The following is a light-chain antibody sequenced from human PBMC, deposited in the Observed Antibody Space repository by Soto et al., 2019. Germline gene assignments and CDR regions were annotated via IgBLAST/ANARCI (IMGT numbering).Light chain of an antibody. Sequence: EIVLTQSPGTLSASPGEGVTLSCRASQSVSSKYLAWYQQKPGQAPRLLIYAASSRATGVPDRFSGSGSGTDFTLTISRLEPEDFTVYYCQQYGSSGTFGQGSKLEIK. J-gene: IGKJ2*01. CDR2: AAS. CDR3: QQYGSSGT. CDR1: QSVSSKY. V-gene: IGKV3-20*01.